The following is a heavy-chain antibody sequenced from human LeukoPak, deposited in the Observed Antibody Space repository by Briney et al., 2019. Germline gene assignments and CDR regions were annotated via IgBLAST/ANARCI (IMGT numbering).Heavy chain of an antibody. V-gene: IGHV3-9*03. J-gene: IGHJ4*02. CDR2: ISWNSASI. D-gene: IGHD4-17*01. CDR3: AKEGGTYGVKRFFDY. CDR1: GFTFDDYA. Sequence: PGGSLRLSCAASGFTFDDYAMHWVRQAPRKGLEWVSGISWNSASIGYADSVKGRFTISRDNAKNSLYLQMNSLRAEDMALYYWAKEGGTYGVKRFFDYWGQGTLVTVSS.